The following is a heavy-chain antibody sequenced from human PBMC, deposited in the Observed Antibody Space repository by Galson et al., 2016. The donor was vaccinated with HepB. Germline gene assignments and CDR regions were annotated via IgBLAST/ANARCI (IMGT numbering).Heavy chain of an antibody. J-gene: IGHJ4*02. D-gene: IGHD5-12*01. CDR2: INHRGSS. CDR1: GGSFSGQY. CDR3: SRDPMYGGFGDV. V-gene: IGHV4-34*01. Sequence: ETLSLTCAVNGGSFSGQYWRWIRQPPGKGLEWIGEINHRGSSNYNLSLRGRVSMSVDTSANQFSLKLNSVTAADTAVYYCSRDPMYGGFGDVWAQGILVTVSS.